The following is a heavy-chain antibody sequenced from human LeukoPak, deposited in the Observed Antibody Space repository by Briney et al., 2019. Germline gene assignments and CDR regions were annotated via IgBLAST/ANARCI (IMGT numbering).Heavy chain of an antibody. CDR3: AKRPGYYYDSSGYYQPTDY. CDR2: ISGSGGST. V-gene: IGHV3-23*01. CDR1: GFTFSSYA. J-gene: IGHJ4*02. D-gene: IGHD3-22*01. Sequence: GGSLRLSCAASGFTFSSYAMSWVRQAPGKGLEGVSDISGSGGSTYYADSVKGRFTISRDNSKNTLYLQMNSLRAEDTAVYYCAKRPGYYYDSSGYYQPTDYWGQGTLVTVSS.